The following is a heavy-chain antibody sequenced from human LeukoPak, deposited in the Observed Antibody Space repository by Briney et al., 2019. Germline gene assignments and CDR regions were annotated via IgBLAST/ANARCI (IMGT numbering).Heavy chain of an antibody. J-gene: IGHJ4*02. CDR3: AKDFGQWLDY. D-gene: IGHD6-19*01. CDR1: GFTVSSYG. Sequence: PGGSLRLSCAASGFTVSSYGMHWVRQAPGKGLEWVAFIRYDGNNKYYADSVKGRVTISRDNSKNTLYLQMNSLRAEDTAVYYCAKDFGQWLDYWGQGTLVTVSS. V-gene: IGHV3-30*02. CDR2: IRYDGNNK.